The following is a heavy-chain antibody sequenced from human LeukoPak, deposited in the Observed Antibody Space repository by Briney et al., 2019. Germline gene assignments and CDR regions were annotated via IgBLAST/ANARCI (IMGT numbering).Heavy chain of an antibody. J-gene: IGHJ4*02. Sequence: GGSLRLSCAASGFTVSSNYMSWVRQAPGKGLEWVSVIYSGGSTYYADSVKGRFTISRDNSKNTLYLQMNSLRAEDTAVYYCAKGRYSSSWAPFDYWGQGTLVTVSS. D-gene: IGHD6-13*01. CDR1: GFTVSSNY. CDR2: IYSGGST. V-gene: IGHV3-53*01. CDR3: AKGRYSSSWAPFDY.